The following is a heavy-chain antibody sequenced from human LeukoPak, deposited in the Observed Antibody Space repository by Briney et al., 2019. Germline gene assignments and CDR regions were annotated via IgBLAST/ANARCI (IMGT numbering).Heavy chain of an antibody. V-gene: IGHV3-30*01. Sequence: GGSLRLSCAASGFTFSSYAMHWVRQAPGKGLEWVAVISYDGSSKYYADSVKGRFTISRDNSKNTLYLQMNSLRAEDTAVYYCASAYYGSGTNLDYWGQGTLVTVSS. D-gene: IGHD3-10*01. CDR1: GFTFSSYA. CDR2: ISYDGSSK. J-gene: IGHJ4*02. CDR3: ASAYYGSGTNLDY.